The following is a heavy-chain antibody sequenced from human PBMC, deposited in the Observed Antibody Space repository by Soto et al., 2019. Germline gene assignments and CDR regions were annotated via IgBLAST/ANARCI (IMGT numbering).Heavy chain of an antibody. CDR3: AEGYDSSGPLAFDI. D-gene: IGHD3-22*01. Sequence: PGGSLRLSCAASGFTFSSYAMHWVRQAPGKGLEWVAVISYDGSNKYYADSVKGRFTISRDNSKNTLYLQMNSLRAEDTAVYYCAEGYDSSGPLAFDIWGQGTMVTVSS. J-gene: IGHJ3*02. V-gene: IGHV3-30-3*02. CDR1: GFTFSSYA. CDR2: ISYDGSNK.